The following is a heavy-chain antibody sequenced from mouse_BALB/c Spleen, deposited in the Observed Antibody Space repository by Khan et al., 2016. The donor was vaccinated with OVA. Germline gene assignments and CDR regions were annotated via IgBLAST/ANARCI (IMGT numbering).Heavy chain of an antibody. V-gene: IGHV3-1*02. D-gene: IGHD1-1*01. CDR3: ARTGRIKY. Sequence: EVQLQESGPGLVKSSQSLSLTCTFTGYSITSGYRWYWIRQFPGIKLEWMGYISYSGSTNYNPSLKSRISITRDTSKNQFFLQLNSVTTEDTATYYCARTGRIKYWGQGTTLTVSS. J-gene: IGHJ2*01. CDR1: GYSITSGYR. CDR2: ISYSGST.